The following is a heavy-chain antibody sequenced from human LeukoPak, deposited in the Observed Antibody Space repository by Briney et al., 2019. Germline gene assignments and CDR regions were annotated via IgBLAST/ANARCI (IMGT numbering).Heavy chain of an antibody. J-gene: IGHJ5*02. D-gene: IGHD6-13*01. V-gene: IGHV3-30*02. Sequence: PGGSLRLSCAASGFTFSSYGMHWVRQAPGKGLEWVAIIWYDGGNKYYADSVKGRFTISRDNSKNTLYLQMNSLRAEDTAVYYCARDLGIAAAENWFDPWGQGTLVTVSS. CDR2: IWYDGGNK. CDR3: ARDLGIAAAENWFDP. CDR1: GFTFSSYG.